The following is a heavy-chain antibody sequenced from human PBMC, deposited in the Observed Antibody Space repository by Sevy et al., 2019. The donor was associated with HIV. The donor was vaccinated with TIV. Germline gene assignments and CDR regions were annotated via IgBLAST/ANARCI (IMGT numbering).Heavy chain of an antibody. J-gene: IGHJ6*02. CDR3: TTDSSSWYYYGMDV. CDR1: GFTFSNAW. V-gene: IGHV3-15*01. D-gene: IGHD6-13*01. Sequence: GGSLRLSSAASGFTFSNAWMSWVRQAPGKGLEWVGRIKSKTDGGTTDYAAPVKGRFTISRDDSKNTLYLQMNSLKTEDTAVYYCTTDSSSWYYYGMDVWGQGTTVTVSS. CDR2: IKSKTDGGTT.